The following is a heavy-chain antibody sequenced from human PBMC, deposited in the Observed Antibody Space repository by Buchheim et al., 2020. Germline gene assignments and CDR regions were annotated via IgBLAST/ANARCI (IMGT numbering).Heavy chain of an antibody. CDR2: ISYDGSNK. V-gene: IGHV3-30-3*01. D-gene: IGHD3-22*01. CDR1: GFTFSSYA. CDR3: ARDLSYYYDSSGFIVGF. J-gene: IGHJ4*02. Sequence: QVQLVESGGGVVQPGRSLRLSCAASGFTFSSYAMHWVRQAPGKGLEWVAVISYDGSNKYYADSVKGRFTISRDNSKNTLYLQMNSLRAEDTAVYYCARDLSYYYDSSGFIVGFWGQGTL.